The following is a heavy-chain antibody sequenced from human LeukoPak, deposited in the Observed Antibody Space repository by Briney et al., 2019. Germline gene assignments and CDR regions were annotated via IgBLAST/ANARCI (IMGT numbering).Heavy chain of an antibody. CDR2: ISWNSGSI. V-gene: IGHV3-9*01. J-gene: IGHJ4*02. CDR1: GFTFDDYA. CDR3: AKDIFTGIAAAGAIDY. D-gene: IGHD6-13*01. Sequence: GGSLRLSCAASGFTFDDYAMHWVRQGPGKGLEWVSGISWNSGSIGYADSVKGRFTISRDNAKNSLYLQMNSLRAEDTALYYCAKDIFTGIAAAGAIDYWGQGTLVTVSS.